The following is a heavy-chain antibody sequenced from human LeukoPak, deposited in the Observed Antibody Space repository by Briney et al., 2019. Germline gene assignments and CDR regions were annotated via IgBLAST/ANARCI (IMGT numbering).Heavy chain of an antibody. V-gene: IGHV3-48*01. CDR3: ARDLGSWELPSEGY. Sequence: GGSLRLSCAASGFTFSSYSINWVRQAPGKGLEWVSYISSSSTIYYADSVKGRFTISRDNAKNSLYLQMNSRRAEDTAVYYCARDLGSWELPSEGYWGQGTLVTVSS. CDR1: GFTFSSYS. CDR2: ISSSSTI. J-gene: IGHJ4*02. D-gene: IGHD1-26*01.